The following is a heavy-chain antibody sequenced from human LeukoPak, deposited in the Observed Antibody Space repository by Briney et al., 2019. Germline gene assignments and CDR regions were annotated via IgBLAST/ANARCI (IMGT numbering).Heavy chain of an antibody. CDR3: AQDRGYSASCYGEPDDAFDI. D-gene: IGHD2-2*01. Sequence: GGSLRLSCAAYGFTFSSYAMSWVRQAPGKWLEWVSAISGSGGSAYYADSVKGRFTISRDNSKNTLYLQMNSLRAEDTAVYYTAQDRGYSASCYGEPDDAFDIWGEETIVTVSS. J-gene: IGHJ3*02. V-gene: IGHV3-23*01. CDR2: ISGSGGSA. CDR1: GFTFSSYA.